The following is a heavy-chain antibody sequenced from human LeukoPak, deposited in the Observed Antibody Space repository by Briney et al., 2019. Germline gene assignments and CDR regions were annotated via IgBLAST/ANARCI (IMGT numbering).Heavy chain of an antibody. V-gene: IGHV3-30*04. CDR2: ISYDGSSK. CDR1: GFTFSSYA. D-gene: IGHD2-2*02. Sequence: GGSLRLSCAASGFTFSSYAMHWVRQAPGKGLEWVAVISYDGSSKYYADSVKGRFTISRDNSKNTLYLQMNSLRAEDTAVYYCARGPLGYCSSTSCYRPSDYWGQGTLVTVSS. CDR3: ARGPLGYCSSTSCYRPSDY. J-gene: IGHJ4*02.